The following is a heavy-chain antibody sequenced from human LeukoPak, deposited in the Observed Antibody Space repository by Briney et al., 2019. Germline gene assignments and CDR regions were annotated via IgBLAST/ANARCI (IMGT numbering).Heavy chain of an antibody. Sequence: ASVKVSCKASGYTFTSYGISWVRQAPGQGLEWMGGIIPIFGTANYAQKFQGRVTITTDESTSTAYMELSSLRSEDTAVYYCASRIAADPYYFDYWGQGTLVTVSS. J-gene: IGHJ4*02. D-gene: IGHD6-6*01. CDR2: IIPIFGTA. CDR1: GYTFTSYG. CDR3: ASRIAADPYYFDY. V-gene: IGHV1-69*05.